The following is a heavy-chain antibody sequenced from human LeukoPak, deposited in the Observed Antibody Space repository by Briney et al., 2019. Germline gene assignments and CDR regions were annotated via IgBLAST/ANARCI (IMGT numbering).Heavy chain of an antibody. CDR2: IYTSGST. D-gene: IGHD4-17*01. CDR3: ARDPDGDYAYFDY. J-gene: IGHJ4*02. CDR1: GGSISSGSYY. Sequence: SETLSLTCTVSGGSISSGSYYWSWIRQPAGKGLEWVGRIYTSGSTNYNPSLKSRVTISVDTSKNQFSLKLSSVTAADTAVYYCARDPDGDYAYFDYWGQGTLVTVSS. V-gene: IGHV4-61*02.